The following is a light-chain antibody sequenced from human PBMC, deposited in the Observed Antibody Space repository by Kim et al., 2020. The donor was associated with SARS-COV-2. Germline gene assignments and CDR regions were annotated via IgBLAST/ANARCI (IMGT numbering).Light chain of an antibody. CDR1: QSVSSNY. Sequence: PGERATLSCRASQSVSSNYLAWYQQKPGQAPRLLIYGASTRATGIADRFSGSGSATDFTLTISRLEPEDFAVYYCQQYGSSPRTFGQGTKV. V-gene: IGKV3-20*01. CDR3: QQYGSSPRT. J-gene: IGKJ1*01. CDR2: GAS.